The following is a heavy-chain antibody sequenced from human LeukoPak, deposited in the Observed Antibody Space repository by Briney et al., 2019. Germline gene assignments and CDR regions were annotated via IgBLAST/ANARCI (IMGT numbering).Heavy chain of an antibody. Sequence: APVKVSCKASGYTFTGYYMHWVRQAPGQGLEWMGWINPNSGGTNYAQKFQGRVTMTRDTSIGTAYMELSSLRSEDTAVYYCARDISSSWYYYYYYMDVWGKGTTVTVSS. J-gene: IGHJ6*03. CDR2: INPNSGGT. CDR1: GYTFTGYY. V-gene: IGHV1-2*02. D-gene: IGHD6-13*01. CDR3: ARDISSSWYYYYYYMDV.